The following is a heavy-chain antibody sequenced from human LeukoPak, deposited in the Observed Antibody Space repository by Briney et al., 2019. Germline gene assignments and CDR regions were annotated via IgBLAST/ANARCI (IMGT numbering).Heavy chain of an antibody. Sequence: SVKVSCKASGGTFSSYTISWVRQAPGQGLEWMGRIIPILGIANYAQKFQGRVTITADKSTCTAYMELSSLRSEDTAVYYRARDQSPGTTVDPWGQGTLVTVSS. CDR2: IIPILGIA. CDR3: ARDQSPGTTVDP. J-gene: IGHJ5*02. D-gene: IGHD1-1*01. V-gene: IGHV1-69*04. CDR1: GGTFSSYT.